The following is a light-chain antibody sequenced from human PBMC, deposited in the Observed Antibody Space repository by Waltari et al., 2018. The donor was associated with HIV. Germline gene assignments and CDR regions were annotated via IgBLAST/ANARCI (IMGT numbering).Light chain of an antibody. Sequence: EVVMTQSPATLSVSPGERATLSCRASQSVKTNLALYQQKPGQAPRLLIHGASTTASCVAARFSGSGSGTEFTLTISSLQSEDVAVYFCHQYYHWPRTFGQGTKV. CDR2: GAS. CDR1: QSVKTN. V-gene: IGKV3D-15*01. J-gene: IGKJ1*01. CDR3: HQYYHWPRT.